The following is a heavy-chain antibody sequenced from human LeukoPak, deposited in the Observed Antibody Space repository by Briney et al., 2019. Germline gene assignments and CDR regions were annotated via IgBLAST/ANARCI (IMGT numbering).Heavy chain of an antibody. CDR1: GGSISSSNW. V-gene: IGHV4-4*02. D-gene: IGHD4/OR15-4a*01. CDR2: VFHSGST. CDR3: IYGDNSGDWIY. J-gene: IGHJ4*02. Sequence: SETLSLTCAVSGGSISSSNWWSWVRQPPGRGLEWIGEVFHSGSTNYNPSFKSRVTMSSDKSKNQFSLTVTSVTAADTAVYYCIYGDNSGDWIYWGQGSLVAISS.